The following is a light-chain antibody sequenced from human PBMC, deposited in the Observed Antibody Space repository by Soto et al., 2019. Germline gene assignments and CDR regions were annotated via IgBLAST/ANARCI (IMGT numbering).Light chain of an antibody. V-gene: IGLV2-14*01. Sequence: QSVLTQPASVSGSPGQSITISCTGTSSDVGGYNYVSWYQQHPGKAPKLRIYEVSNRPSGVSTRFSGSKSGNTASLTISGLQAEDEADYYCSSYTISTTLVFGTGTKLTVL. CDR1: SSDVGGYNY. CDR3: SSYTISTTLV. J-gene: IGLJ1*01. CDR2: EVS.